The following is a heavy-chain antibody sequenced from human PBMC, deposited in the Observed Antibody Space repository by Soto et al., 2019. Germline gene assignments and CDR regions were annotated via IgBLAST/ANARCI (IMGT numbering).Heavy chain of an antibody. CDR2: IKNKNDGGTT. J-gene: IGHJ4*01. Sequence: EVELEESGGGLVKPGGSLTLSCAASGFSFKNAWMNWVRQAPGKGLEWVGRIKNKNDGGTTDYAAFVKGRFTISRDALENTLYLHMNGLKTEDTGVYFCTGLWFGEIYNYWGQGSLVTVSS. V-gene: IGHV3-15*07. D-gene: IGHD3-10*01. CDR3: TGLWFGEIYNY. CDR1: GFSFKNAW.